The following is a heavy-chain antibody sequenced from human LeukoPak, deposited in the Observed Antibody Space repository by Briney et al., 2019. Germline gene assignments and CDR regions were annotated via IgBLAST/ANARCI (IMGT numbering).Heavy chain of an antibody. Sequence: GRSLRLSCAASGFTFDDYAMHWVRQAPGKGLEWVSGISWNSGSIGYADSVKGRFTISRDNAKNSLYLQMNSLRAEDMALYYCAKGASYATDAFDIWGQGTMVTVSS. CDR1: GFTFDDYA. D-gene: IGHD2-2*01. CDR3: AKGASYATDAFDI. V-gene: IGHV3-9*03. J-gene: IGHJ3*02. CDR2: ISWNSGSI.